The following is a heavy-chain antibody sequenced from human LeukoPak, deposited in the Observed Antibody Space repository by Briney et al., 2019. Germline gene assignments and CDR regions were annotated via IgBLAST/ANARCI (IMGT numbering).Heavy chain of an antibody. CDR2: INAGNGNT. CDR1: GYTFTSYA. V-gene: IGHV1-3*01. Sequence: ASVKVSCKASGYTFTSYAMHWVRQAPGQRLEWMGWINAGNGNTKYSQKFQGRVTITRDTSASTAYMELSSLRSGDTAVYYCARDDTAAAGYYYGMDVWGQGTTVTVSS. CDR3: ARDDTAAAGYYYGMDV. J-gene: IGHJ6*02. D-gene: IGHD6-13*01.